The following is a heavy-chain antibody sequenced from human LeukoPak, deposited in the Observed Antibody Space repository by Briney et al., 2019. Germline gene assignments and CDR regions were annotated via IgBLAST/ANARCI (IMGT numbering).Heavy chain of an antibody. CDR3: ARDLVVPAARHNWCDP. D-gene: IGHD2-2*01. CDR2: INPNSGGT. V-gene: IGHV1-2*02. Sequence: GASVKVSCKASGYTFTGYYMHWVRQAPGQGLEWMGWINPNSGGTNYAQKFQGRVTMTRDTSISTAYMELSRLRSDDTAVYYCARDLVVPAARHNWCDPWGQGTLVTVSS. CDR1: GYTFTGYY. J-gene: IGHJ5*02.